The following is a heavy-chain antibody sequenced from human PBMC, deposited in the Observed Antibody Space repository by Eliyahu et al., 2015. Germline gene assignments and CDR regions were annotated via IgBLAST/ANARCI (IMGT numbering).Heavy chain of an antibody. CDR1: EIIFRKFG. Sequence: QLDESGGGVVQPGRSLTLSCTASEIIFRKFGMHWVRQAPGKGLEWVAFISDDGRNEYYADSVKGRFTISRDNSKSTLHLQMSSLRPEDTAVYYCAKAPSGGYCIGGSYHFFQQWGQGTLVTVSS. J-gene: IGHJ1*01. D-gene: IGHD2-15*01. V-gene: IGHV3-30*18. CDR2: ISDDGRNE. CDR3: AKAPSGGYCIGGSYHFFQQ.